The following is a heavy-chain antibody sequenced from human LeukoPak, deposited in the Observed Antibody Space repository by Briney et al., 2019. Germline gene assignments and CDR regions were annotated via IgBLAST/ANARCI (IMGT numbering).Heavy chain of an antibody. CDR2: ISYDGSNK. Sequence: GGSLRLSCAASGFTFNSFGMHWVRQAPGKGLEWVAVISYDGSNKYFADSVKGRFTISRDNSKNTLYLQMNSLRAEDTAVYYCAKDYDSSGGAAFDIWGQGTMVTVSS. J-gene: IGHJ3*02. D-gene: IGHD3-22*01. V-gene: IGHV3-30*18. CDR1: GFTFNSFG. CDR3: AKDYDSSGGAAFDI.